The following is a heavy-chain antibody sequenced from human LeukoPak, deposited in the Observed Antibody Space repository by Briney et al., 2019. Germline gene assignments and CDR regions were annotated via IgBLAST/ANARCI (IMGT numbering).Heavy chain of an antibody. D-gene: IGHD3-22*01. CDR1: GFTFSSYG. J-gene: IGHJ6*02. V-gene: IGHV3-33*06. CDR3: AKDFANYYDSSGYSRVLINYCYYGMDV. CDR2: IWYDGSNK. Sequence: GGSLRLSCAASGFTFSSYGMHWVRQAPGKGLEWVAVIWYDGSNKYYADSVKGRFTISRDNSKNTLYLQMNSLRAEDTAVYYCAKDFANYYDSSGYSRVLINYCYYGMDVWGQGTTVTVSS.